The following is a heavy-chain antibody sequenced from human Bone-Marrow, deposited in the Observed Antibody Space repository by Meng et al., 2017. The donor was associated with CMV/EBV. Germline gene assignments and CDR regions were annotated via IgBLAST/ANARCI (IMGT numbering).Heavy chain of an antibody. CDR3: ARGGDFWSGHYYYYYGMDV. V-gene: IGHV1-69*05. CDR1: GYTFTSYD. CDR2: IIPIFGTA. D-gene: IGHD3-3*01. Sequence: SVKVSCKASGYTFTSYDINWVRQAPGQGLEWMGGIIPIFGTANYAQKFQGRVTITTDESTSTAYMELSSLRSEDTAVYYCARGGDFWSGHYYYYYGMDVWGQGTTVTVSS. J-gene: IGHJ6*02.